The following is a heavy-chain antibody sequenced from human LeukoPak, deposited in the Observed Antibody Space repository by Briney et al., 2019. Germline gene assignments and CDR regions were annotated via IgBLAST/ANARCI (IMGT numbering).Heavy chain of an antibody. CDR2: INNGGIYI. V-gene: IGHV3-21*01. Sequence: GGSLRLSCAASGFTFSSYAMNWVRQAPGKGLQWVSSINNGGIYIFYADSVKGRFTISRDNAKNSLYLQMNSLRAEDTAVYYCAPGALDYWGQGTLVTVSS. CDR1: GFTFSSYA. J-gene: IGHJ4*02. D-gene: IGHD1-26*01. CDR3: APGALDY.